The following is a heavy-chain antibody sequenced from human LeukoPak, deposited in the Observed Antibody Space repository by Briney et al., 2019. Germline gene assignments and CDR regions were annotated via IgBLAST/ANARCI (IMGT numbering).Heavy chain of an antibody. V-gene: IGHV3-33*01. D-gene: IGHD2-15*01. CDR1: GFTFSSYG. Sequence: GGSLRLSCAASGFTFSSYGMHWVRQAPGKGLEWVPVIWYDGSNKYYADSVKGRFTISGDNSKNTLHLQMNSLRTEDTAVYYCARGSVAAAPRAFDIWGQGTMVTVSS. CDR3: ARGSVAAAPRAFDI. J-gene: IGHJ3*02. CDR2: IWYDGSNK.